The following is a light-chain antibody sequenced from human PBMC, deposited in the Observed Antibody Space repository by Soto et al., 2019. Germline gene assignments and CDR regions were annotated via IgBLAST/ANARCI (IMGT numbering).Light chain of an antibody. J-gene: IGKJ2*01. CDR3: QQFASSPYT. CDR1: QSVSSNY. Sequence: EYALTQSPGTLSLSPGDRATLSCRAGQSVSSNYLAWYQQKPGQAHRLLIYGASGRATGVPDRFSGSGSATDLTLTISRLEPEDFAVYYCQQFASSPYTFGPGTRLDI. V-gene: IGKV3-20*01. CDR2: GAS.